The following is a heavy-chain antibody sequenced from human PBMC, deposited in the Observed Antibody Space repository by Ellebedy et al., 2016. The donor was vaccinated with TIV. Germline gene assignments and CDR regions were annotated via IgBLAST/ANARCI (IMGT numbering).Heavy chain of an antibody. CDR3: AASPLDPLNPPL. Sequence: MPSETLSLTCAVYGESFSDYYWNWIRQSPGNGLEWIGEIDHSGILNYNPSLASRVTISVDTSKNQISLRLSSLTAADTAVYYCAASPLDPLNPPLWGHGTLVIVSS. V-gene: IGHV4-34*01. D-gene: IGHD3-9*01. CDR2: IDHSGIL. J-gene: IGHJ4*01. CDR1: GESFSDYY.